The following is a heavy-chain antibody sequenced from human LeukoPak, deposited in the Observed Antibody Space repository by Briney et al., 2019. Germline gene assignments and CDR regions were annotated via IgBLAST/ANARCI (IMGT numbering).Heavy chain of an antibody. CDR2: ISVYNRNT. Sequence: ASVKVSCAASGYTFTRYGITWVRQAPGQGLEWLGWISVYNRNTNYAQKFQGRVTMTTDTSTTTAFMELRSLRLDDTAVYYCAKDRIYDDSHYTSDASDVWGQGTMVTVSS. D-gene: IGHD3-22*01. V-gene: IGHV1-18*01. J-gene: IGHJ3*01. CDR3: AKDRIYDDSHYTSDASDV. CDR1: GYTFTRYG.